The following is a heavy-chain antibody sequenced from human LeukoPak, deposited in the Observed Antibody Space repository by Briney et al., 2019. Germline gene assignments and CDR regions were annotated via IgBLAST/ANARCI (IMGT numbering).Heavy chain of an antibody. Sequence: SETLSLTCAVYGGSFSGYYWSWIRQPPGKRLEWIGEINHSGSTNYNPSLKSRVTISADTSKSQFSLKLSSVTAADTAVYYCARQTLMAGYDSSGYYAYFDYWGQGTLVTVSS. J-gene: IGHJ4*02. V-gene: IGHV4-34*01. CDR2: INHSGST. CDR3: ARQTLMAGYDSSGYYAYFDY. D-gene: IGHD3-22*01. CDR1: GGSFSGYY.